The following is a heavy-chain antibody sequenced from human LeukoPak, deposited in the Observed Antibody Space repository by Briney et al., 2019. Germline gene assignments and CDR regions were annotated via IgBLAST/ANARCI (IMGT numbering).Heavy chain of an antibody. J-gene: IGHJ4*02. CDR2: IKDKSVGGTT. D-gene: IGHD2-2*02. CDR3: TTLRETCYKLGGPYYFDY. Sequence: GGSLRLSCAASGFTFTNAWMTWVRQAPGKGLEWVGRIKDKSVGGTTDYAAPVKGRFTISRDDSKNTLYLQMNSLKTEDTAVYYCTTLRETCYKLGGPYYFDYWGQGTLVTVSS. V-gene: IGHV3-15*01. CDR1: GFTFTNAW.